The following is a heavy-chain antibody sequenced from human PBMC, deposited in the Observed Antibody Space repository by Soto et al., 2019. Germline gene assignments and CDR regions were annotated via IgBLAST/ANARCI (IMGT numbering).Heavy chain of an antibody. D-gene: IGHD6-13*01. V-gene: IGHV1-69*13. CDR1: GGTFSSYA. J-gene: IGHJ6*02. CDR2: IIPIFGTA. CDR3: AKSTGYSSSPVRRYYYYGMDV. Sequence: GASVKVSCKASGGTFSSYAISWVRQAPGQGLEWMGGIIPIFGTANYAQKFQGRVTITADESTSTAYMELSSLRSEDTAVYYCAKSTGYSSSPVRRYYYYGMDVWGQGTKVTVSS.